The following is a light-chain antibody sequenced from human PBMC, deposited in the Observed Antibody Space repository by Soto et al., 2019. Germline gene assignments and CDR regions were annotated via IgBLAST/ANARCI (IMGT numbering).Light chain of an antibody. V-gene: IGLV2-14*01. Sequence: QSALTQPASVSGSPGQSITISCTGTSSDVGGGNYVSWYQQHPGKAPKLMIYEATSRPSGVSNRFSGSKSANTASLTISGLQAEDEADYYCSSYTTTTTHHVFGTGTKVTVL. J-gene: IGLJ1*01. CDR1: SSDVGGGNY. CDR3: SSYTTTTTHHV. CDR2: EAT.